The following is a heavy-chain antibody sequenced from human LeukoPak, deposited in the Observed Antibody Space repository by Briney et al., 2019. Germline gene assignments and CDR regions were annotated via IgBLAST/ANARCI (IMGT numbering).Heavy chain of an antibody. CDR1: GYSFTSYW. CDR2: IYPGDSDT. Sequence: GESLKISCKGSGYSFTSYWIGWVRQMPGKGLEWMGTIYPGDSDTRYSPSFQGQVTISADKSISTAYLQWSSLKASDTAMYYCARRSYHFWSGYYYYMDVWGKGTTVTVSS. J-gene: IGHJ6*03. CDR3: ARRSYHFWSGYYYYMDV. D-gene: IGHD3-3*01. V-gene: IGHV5-51*01.